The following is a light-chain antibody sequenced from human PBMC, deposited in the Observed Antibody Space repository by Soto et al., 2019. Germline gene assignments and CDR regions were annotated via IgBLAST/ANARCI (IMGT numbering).Light chain of an antibody. J-gene: IGKJ1*01. V-gene: IGKV1-5*03. CDR3: LQYQSYWT. Sequence: DIQMTQSPSTLSASVGDRVSITCRASQSISRQLAWYQQKPGQAPNLLIYQASNIETGVPSRFTGSGSGTEFTLTISSLQPDDVATYYCLQYQSYWTFGQGTKVEVK. CDR2: QAS. CDR1: QSISRQ.